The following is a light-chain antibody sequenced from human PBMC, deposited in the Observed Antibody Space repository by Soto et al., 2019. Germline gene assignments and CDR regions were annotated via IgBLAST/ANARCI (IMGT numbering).Light chain of an antibody. V-gene: IGKV1-39*01. CDR1: QGITSY. Sequence: DIQMTQSPSSLSASAGDRVTITCRASQGITSYLHWYQQKPGKAPKLLIYATSTLQRGVPSRFAGSGSETDFTLTISSFHPEDVATYYWLQTYNARWTFGQGTTVEV. CDR3: LQTYNARWT. J-gene: IGKJ1*01. CDR2: ATS.